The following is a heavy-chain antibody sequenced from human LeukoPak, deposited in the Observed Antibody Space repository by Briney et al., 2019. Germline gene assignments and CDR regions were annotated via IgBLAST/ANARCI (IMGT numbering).Heavy chain of an antibody. J-gene: IGHJ4*02. V-gene: IGHV3-23*01. D-gene: IGHD3-16*01. Sequence: PGGSLRLSCAASGFTFSDYAMSWVRQAPGKGLERVSTISNSGGSTHYADSLKGRFTISRDNSKSTLYLQMNSLRAEDTAISYCTKDVGDILFDYWGQGTLVTVSS. CDR1: GFTFSDYA. CDR2: ISNSGGST. CDR3: TKDVGDILFDY.